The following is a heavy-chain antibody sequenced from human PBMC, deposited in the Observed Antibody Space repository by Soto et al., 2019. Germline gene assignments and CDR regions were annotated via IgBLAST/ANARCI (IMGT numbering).Heavy chain of an antibody. CDR2: INHSGST. D-gene: IGHD3-9*01. V-gene: IGHV4-34*01. CDR1: GGSFSGYY. CDR3: ARSRGRYFDWYYYYYGMDV. Sequence: SETLSLTCAVYGGSFSGYYWSWIRQPPGKGLEWIGEINHSGSTNYNPSLKSRVTISVDTSKNQFSLKLSSVTAADTAVYYCARSRGRYFDWYYYYYGMDVWGQGTTVTVSS. J-gene: IGHJ6*02.